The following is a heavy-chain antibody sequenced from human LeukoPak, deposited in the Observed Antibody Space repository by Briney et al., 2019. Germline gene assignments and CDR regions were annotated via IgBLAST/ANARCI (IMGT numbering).Heavy chain of an antibody. CDR1: GFTFSSYG. CDR3: AKEPQPLRFLGWCDY. J-gene: IGHJ4*02. D-gene: IGHD3-3*01. CDR2: ISYDGSNK. V-gene: IGHV3-30*18. Sequence: GRSLRLSCAASGFTFSSYGMHWVRQAPGKGLEWVAVISYDGSNKYYADSVKGRFTISRDNSKNTLYLQMNSLRAEDTAVYYCAKEPQPLRFLGWCDYWGQGTLVTVSS.